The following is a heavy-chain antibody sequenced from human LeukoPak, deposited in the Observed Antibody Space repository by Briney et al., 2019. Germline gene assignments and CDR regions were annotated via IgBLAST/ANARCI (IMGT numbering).Heavy chain of an antibody. CDR1: GYTFTSYG. V-gene: IGHV1-18*04. CDR2: ISAYNGNT. Sequence: ASVKVSCTASGYTFTSYGISWVRQAPGQGLEWMGWISAYNGNTNYAQKLQGRVTMTTDTSTSTAYMELRSLRSDDTAVYYCASEVEYGSREGGMDVWGKGTTVTVSS. CDR3: ASEVEYGSREGGMDV. D-gene: IGHD3-10*01. J-gene: IGHJ6*04.